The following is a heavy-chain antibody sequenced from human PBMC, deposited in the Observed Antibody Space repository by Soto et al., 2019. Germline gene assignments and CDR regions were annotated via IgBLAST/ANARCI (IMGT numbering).Heavy chain of an antibody. J-gene: IGHJ5*02. CDR3: ASIPGDNWFDL. Sequence: XSVKVSCEASVYTFTGYGISWVRQAPGQGLEWMGWISAYNGNTNYAQKLQGRVTMTTDTSTSTAYMELRSLRSDDTAVYYCASIPGDNWFDLWGQGTLVTVSS. V-gene: IGHV1-18*04. CDR2: ISAYNGNT. CDR1: VYTFTGYG. D-gene: IGHD2-21*01.